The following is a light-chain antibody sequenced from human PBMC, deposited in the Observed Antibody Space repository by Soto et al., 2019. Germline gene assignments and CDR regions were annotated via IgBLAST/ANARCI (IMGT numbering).Light chain of an antibody. V-gene: IGKV3D-20*01. Sequence: DIVLTQSPATLYLSPGERATLSCGTSQSVTSSYLAWYQQRPGLAPRLLIYDGSNRATGVPDRFSGSGSETDFTLTISRLEPEDSAVYFCQVYGVSLTFGGGTKVEIK. CDR1: QSVTSSY. CDR2: DGS. CDR3: QVYGVSLT. J-gene: IGKJ4*01.